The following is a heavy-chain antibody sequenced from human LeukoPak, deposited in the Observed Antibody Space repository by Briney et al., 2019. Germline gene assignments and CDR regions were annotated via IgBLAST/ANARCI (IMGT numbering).Heavy chain of an antibody. V-gene: IGHV3-23*01. CDR3: ANFYGDYGLDYFDY. Sequence: GGSLRLSCAASGFTLSSYAMSWVRQAPGKGLEWVSASSGSGGSTYYADSVKGRFTISRDNSKNTLYLQMNSLRAEDTAVYYCANFYGDYGLDYFDYWGQGTLVTVSS. CDR1: GFTLSSYA. CDR2: SSGSGGST. J-gene: IGHJ4*02. D-gene: IGHD4-17*01.